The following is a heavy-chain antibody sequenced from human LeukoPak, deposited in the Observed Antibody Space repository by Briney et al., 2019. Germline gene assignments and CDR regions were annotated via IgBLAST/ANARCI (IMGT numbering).Heavy chain of an antibody. V-gene: IGHV3-66*04. Sequence: PGGSLRLSCAASGFTFSSYSMNWVRQAPGKGLEWVSVIYSGGSTYYADSVKGRFTISRDNSKNTLYLQMNSLRAEDTAVYYCARQDYGGNSGEFDYWGQGTLVTVSS. CDR1: GFTFSSYS. CDR3: ARQDYGGNSGEFDY. D-gene: IGHD4-23*01. J-gene: IGHJ4*02. CDR2: IYSGGST.